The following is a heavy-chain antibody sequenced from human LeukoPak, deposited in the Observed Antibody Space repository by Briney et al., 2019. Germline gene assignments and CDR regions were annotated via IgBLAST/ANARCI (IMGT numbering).Heavy chain of an antibody. CDR3: ARVVGYCSGGSCYNDY. J-gene: IGHJ4*02. D-gene: IGHD2-15*01. Sequence: GGSLRLSCAASGVTFSGYAMSWVRQAPGKGLEWVSAISGSGGSTYYADSVKGRFTISRDNSKNTLYLQMNSLRAEGTAVYYCARVVGYCSGGSCYNDYWGQGTLVTVCS. CDR2: ISGSGGST. CDR1: GVTFSGYA. V-gene: IGHV3-23*01.